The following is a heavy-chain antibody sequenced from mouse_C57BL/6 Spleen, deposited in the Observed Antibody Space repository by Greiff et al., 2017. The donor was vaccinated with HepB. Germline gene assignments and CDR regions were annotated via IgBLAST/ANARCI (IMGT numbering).Heavy chain of an antibody. Sequence: QVQLQQPGAELVKPGASVKLSCKASGYTFTSYWMHWVKQRPGQGLEWIGMIHPNSGSTNYNEKFKSKATLTVDKSSSTAYMQLSSLTSEDSAVYYCALAYYSNYEGYFDYWGQGTTLTVSS. J-gene: IGHJ2*01. D-gene: IGHD2-5*01. CDR3: ALAYYSNYEGYFDY. V-gene: IGHV1-64*01. CDR1: GYTFTSYW. CDR2: IHPNSGST.